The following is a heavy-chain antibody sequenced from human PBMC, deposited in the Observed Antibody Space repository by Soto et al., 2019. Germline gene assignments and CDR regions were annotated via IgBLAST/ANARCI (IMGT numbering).Heavy chain of an antibody. D-gene: IGHD3-22*01. CDR1: GFTFSHYG. J-gene: IGHJ4*02. Sequence: QVQLVESGGGVVQPGTSLRLSCAASGFTFSHYGIHWVRQAPGKGLELVALTWSGGRGENYADSVRGRFTVSRDNSKTTVYLQMNSLRVEDTAVYYCAKDDDTSSHFSLLDFRGQGTLVTVSS. V-gene: IGHV3-33*06. CDR2: TWSGGRGE. CDR3: AKDDDTSSHFSLLDF.